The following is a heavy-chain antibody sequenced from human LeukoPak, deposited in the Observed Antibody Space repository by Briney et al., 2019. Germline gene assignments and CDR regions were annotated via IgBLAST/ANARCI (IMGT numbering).Heavy chain of an antibody. CDR3: ARDPPIGGADVFDI. CDR2: INPNSGST. CDR1: GYTFTLYY. D-gene: IGHD3-10*01. J-gene: IGHJ3*02. Sequence: ASLTVSFTCAGYTFTLYYMDRVRQAPGQGLEWMGGINPNSGSTNYAQKFQGRVTMTRDTSISTAYMELSRLTSDDTAVYYCARDPPIGGADVFDIWGQGTMVTVSS. V-gene: IGHV1-2*02.